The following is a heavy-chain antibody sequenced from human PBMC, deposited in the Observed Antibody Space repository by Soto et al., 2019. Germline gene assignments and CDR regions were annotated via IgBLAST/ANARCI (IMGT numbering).Heavy chain of an antibody. J-gene: IGHJ3*02. CDR3: AKTFSQAYDILKIDAFDI. D-gene: IGHD3-9*01. Sequence: EVQLLESGGGLVQPGGSLRLSCAASGFTFSSYAMSWVRQAPGKGLEWVSAISGSGGSTYYADSVKGRFTISRDNSKNTLYLQMNSLRAEDTAVYYCAKTFSQAYDILKIDAFDIWGQGTMVTVSS. CDR1: GFTFSSYA. V-gene: IGHV3-23*01. CDR2: ISGSGGST.